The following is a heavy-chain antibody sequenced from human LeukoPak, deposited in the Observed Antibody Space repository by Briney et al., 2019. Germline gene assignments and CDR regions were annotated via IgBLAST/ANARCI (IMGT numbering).Heavy chain of an antibody. V-gene: IGHV1-2*02. CDR3: ARALGIVGATTPPIGY. CDR2: INPNSGGT. CDR1: GYTFTGYY. J-gene: IGHJ4*02. D-gene: IGHD1-26*01. Sequence: GASVKVSCKASGYTFTGYYMHWVRQAPGQGLEWMGWINPNSGGTNYAQKFQGRVTMTRDTSISTAYMELSRLGSDDTAVYYCARALGIVGATTPPIGYWGQGTLVTVSS.